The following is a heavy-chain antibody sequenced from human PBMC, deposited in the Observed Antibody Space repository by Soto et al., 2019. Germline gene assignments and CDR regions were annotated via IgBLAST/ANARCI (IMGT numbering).Heavy chain of an antibody. V-gene: IGHV3-48*02. CDR2: ITSDTLTI. CDR1: GFQFNIYS. CDR3: ARSVEGHFDY. Sequence: GGSLRLSCAASGFQFNIYSMNWIRQAPGKGLEWVSYITSDTLTIRYADSVRGRFIISRDNAGNSVFLQMNSLRDEDTATYYCARSVEGHFDYWGQGALVTVSS. D-gene: IGHD6-19*01. J-gene: IGHJ4*02.